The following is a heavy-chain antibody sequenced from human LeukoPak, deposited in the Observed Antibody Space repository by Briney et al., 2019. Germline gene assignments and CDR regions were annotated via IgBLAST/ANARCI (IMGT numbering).Heavy chain of an antibody. J-gene: IGHJ4*02. Sequence: PGGSLRLSCAASGFTFSSYSMNWVRQAPGKGLEWVSYISSSGSTIYYADSVKGRFTISRDNAKNSLYLQMNSLRAEDTAVYYCASSGYSYGYRYWGQGTLVTVSS. D-gene: IGHD5-18*01. CDR2: ISSSGSTI. V-gene: IGHV3-48*04. CDR3: ASSGYSYGYRY. CDR1: GFTFSSYS.